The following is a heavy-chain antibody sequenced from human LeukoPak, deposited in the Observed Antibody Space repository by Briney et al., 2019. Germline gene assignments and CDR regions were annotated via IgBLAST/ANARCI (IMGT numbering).Heavy chain of an antibody. D-gene: IGHD2-21*02. CDR1: GFTFSSYS. CDR3: ARDRGVTAILYYFDY. V-gene: IGHV3-21*01. Sequence: PGRSLRLSCAASGFTFSSYSMNWVRQAPGKGLEWVSSISSSSSYIYYADSVKGRFTISRDNAKNSLYLQMNSLRAEDTAVYYCARDRGVTAILYYFDYWGQGTLVTVSS. CDR2: ISSSSSYI. J-gene: IGHJ4*02.